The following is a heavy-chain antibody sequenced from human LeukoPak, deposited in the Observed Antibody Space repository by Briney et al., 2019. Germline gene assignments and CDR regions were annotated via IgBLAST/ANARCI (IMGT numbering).Heavy chain of an antibody. Sequence: SVKVSCKASGGTFSSYAISWVRQAPGQGLEWMGGIIPIFGTADYAQKFQGRVTITTDESTSTAYMELSSLRSEDTAVYYCARDTTQHPKHRYDFWSGYYLSAPYYYYYYMDVWGKGTTVTVSS. CDR1: GGTFSSYA. J-gene: IGHJ6*03. V-gene: IGHV1-69*05. CDR2: IIPIFGTA. CDR3: ARDTTQHPKHRYDFWSGYYLSAPYYYYYYMDV. D-gene: IGHD3-3*01.